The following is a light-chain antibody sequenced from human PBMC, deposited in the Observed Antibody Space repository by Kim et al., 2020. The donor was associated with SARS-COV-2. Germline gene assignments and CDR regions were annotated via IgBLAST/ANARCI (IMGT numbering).Light chain of an antibody. Sequence: TGTIRCTTSRGCLARTDVLSYQRRPGSAPTTGISEDNQSPTGVPDRFSGSLDSSSNTASLTISGLKTEDEADYFCQSYDSSNWVFGGGTQLTVL. CDR2: EDN. CDR3: QSYDSSNWV. J-gene: IGLJ3*02. V-gene: IGLV6-57*02. CDR1: RGCLARTD.